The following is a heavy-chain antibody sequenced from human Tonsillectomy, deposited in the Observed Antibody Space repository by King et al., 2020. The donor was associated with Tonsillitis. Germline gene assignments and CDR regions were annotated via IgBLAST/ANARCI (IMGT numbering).Heavy chain of an antibody. CDR2: IDWDDDK. J-gene: IGHJ4*02. Sequence: TLKESGPALVKPTQTLTLTCAFSGFSLSTGGMCVSWIRQPPGKALEWLARIDWDDDKYSRTSLKTRLTISKDTTRNPVVLTMTNLDPLDTATYYCARMPLNDYGNYVLDYWGQGTLVTVSS. CDR1: GFSLSTGGMC. CDR3: ARMPLNDYGNYVLDY. D-gene: IGHD4-11*01. V-gene: IGHV2-70*11.